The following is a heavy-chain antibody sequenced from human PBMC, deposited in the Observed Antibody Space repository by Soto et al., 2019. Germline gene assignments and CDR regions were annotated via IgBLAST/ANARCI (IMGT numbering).Heavy chain of an antibody. CDR3: ASSMTTVTTGDYYYMDV. Sequence: ASVKVSCKASGYTLTSYAVRWVRQAPGQRLEWMGWINAGNGNTKYSQKFQGRVTITRDTSASTAYMELSSLRSEDTAVYYCASSMTTVTTGDYYYMDVWGKGTTVTVSS. CDR2: INAGNGNT. D-gene: IGHD4-17*01. J-gene: IGHJ6*03. CDR1: GYTLTSYA. V-gene: IGHV1-3*01.